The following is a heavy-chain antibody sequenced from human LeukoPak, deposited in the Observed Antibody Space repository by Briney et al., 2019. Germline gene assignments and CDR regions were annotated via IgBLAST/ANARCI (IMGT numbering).Heavy chain of an antibody. D-gene: IGHD2-8*02. CDR3: ARSSRVLDAFDI. CDR2: IYSGGST. CDR1: GFTVSSNY. Sequence: GGSLRLSCAASGFTVSSNYMSWVRQAPGKGLEWVSVIYSGGSTYYADSVKGRFTISRDNSKNTLYLQMNSLRAEDTAVYYCARSSRVLDAFDIWGQGTMVTVSS. V-gene: IGHV3-53*01. J-gene: IGHJ3*02.